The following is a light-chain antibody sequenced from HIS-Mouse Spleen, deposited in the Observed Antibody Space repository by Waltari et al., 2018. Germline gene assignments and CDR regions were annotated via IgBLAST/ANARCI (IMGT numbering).Light chain of an antibody. J-gene: IGLJ2*01. V-gene: IGLV2-14*03. CDR3: SSYTSSSTVV. CDR1: SRDVGGYSY. CDR2: DVS. Sequence: QSALTQPASVSGSPGQSITIPCTGTSRDVGGYSYLSLYQQHPGKAPKLMIYDVSNRPSGVSNRFSGSKSGNTASLTISGLQAEDEADYYCSSYTSSSTVVFGGGTKLTVL.